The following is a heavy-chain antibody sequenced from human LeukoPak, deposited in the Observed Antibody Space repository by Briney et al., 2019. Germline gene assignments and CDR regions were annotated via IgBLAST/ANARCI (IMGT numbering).Heavy chain of an antibody. J-gene: IGHJ4*02. CDR2: IKSKTDGGTT. Sequence: GGSLRLSCAASGFTFSNAWMSWVRQAPGKGLEWVSRIKSKTDGGTTDYAAPVKGRFTISRDDSKNTLYLQMNSLKTEDTAVYYCTTAMIENYWGQGTLVTVSS. CDR3: TTAMIENY. D-gene: IGHD3-22*01. CDR1: GFTFSNAW. V-gene: IGHV3-15*01.